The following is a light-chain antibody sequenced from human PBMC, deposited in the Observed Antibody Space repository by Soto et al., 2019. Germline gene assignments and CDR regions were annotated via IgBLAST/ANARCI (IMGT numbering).Light chain of an antibody. J-gene: IGKJ5*01. CDR1: QDISNY. Sequence: DIQMTQSPSSLSASVGDRVTITCQASQDISNYLKWYQQKPGKAPTTLVYGASNLEKGVPSRFSGSGSGTDLTFTISSLQPEDIATYYCQQYDNIPITFGQGTRLEIK. CDR3: QQYDNIPIT. V-gene: IGKV1-33*01. CDR2: GAS.